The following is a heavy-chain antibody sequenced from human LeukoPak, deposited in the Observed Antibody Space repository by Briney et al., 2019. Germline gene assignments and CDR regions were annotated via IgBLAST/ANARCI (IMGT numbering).Heavy chain of an antibody. CDR1: GFTFSNAW. V-gene: IGHV3-15*01. D-gene: IGHD3-22*01. CDR2: IKSKTDGGTT. Sequence: GGSLRLSCAASGFTFSNAWTSWVRQAPGKGLEWVGRIKSKTDGGTTDYAAPVKGRFTISRDDSKNTLYLQMNSLKTEDTAVYYCTRYYDSGSLDYWGQRTLVTVSS. CDR3: TRYYDSGSLDY. J-gene: IGHJ4*02.